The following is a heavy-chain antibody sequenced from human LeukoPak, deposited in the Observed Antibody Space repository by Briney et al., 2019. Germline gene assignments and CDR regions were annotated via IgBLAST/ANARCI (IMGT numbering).Heavy chain of an antibody. J-gene: IGHJ5*02. V-gene: IGHV3-30*04. CDR1: GFTFSSYA. CDR2: ISYDGSNK. CDR3: ARDPQWLRMSSWFDP. D-gene: IGHD5-12*01. Sequence: GGSLRLSCAASGFTFSSYAMHWVRQAPGKGREGVAVISYDGSNKYYADSVKGRFTISRDNSKNTLYLQMNSLRAEDTAVYYCARDPQWLRMSSWFDPWGQGTLVTVSS.